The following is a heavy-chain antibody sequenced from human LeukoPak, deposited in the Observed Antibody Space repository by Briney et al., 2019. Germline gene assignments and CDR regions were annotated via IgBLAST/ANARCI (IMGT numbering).Heavy chain of an antibody. V-gene: IGHV4-39*07. J-gene: IGHJ4*02. D-gene: IGHD5-12*01. Sequence: PSETLSLTCTVSGGSISSSTYWGWLRQPPGKGLEWIGSISYSGNTFYHPSLKSRVAISGDTSKNQFSLKLSSVTAADTAVYYCARDLRGYSGYDSGVYFDYWGQGTLVTVSS. CDR1: GGSISSSTY. CDR3: ARDLRGYSGYDSGVYFDY. CDR2: ISYSGNT.